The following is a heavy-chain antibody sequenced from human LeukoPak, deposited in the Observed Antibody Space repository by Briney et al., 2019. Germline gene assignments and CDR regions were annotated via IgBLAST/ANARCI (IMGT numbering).Heavy chain of an antibody. J-gene: IGHJ6*03. V-gene: IGHV3-11*01. Sequence: GGSLRLSCAASGFTFSDYNMRWIRQAPGKGLEWVSSISRRGSTKYYADSVKGRFTISRDNAKDSLFLQMNSLRAEDTAVYYCARVLRYCSGGNCYSGGLGYMDVWGKGTTVTISS. D-gene: IGHD2-15*01. CDR1: GFTFSDYN. CDR3: ARVLRYCSGGNCYSGGLGYMDV. CDR2: ISRRGSTK.